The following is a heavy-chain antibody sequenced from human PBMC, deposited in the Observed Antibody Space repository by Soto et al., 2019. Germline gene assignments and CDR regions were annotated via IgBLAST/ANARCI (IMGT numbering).Heavy chain of an antibody. CDR3: AKNRHEGYDFWSGQARYYFDY. CDR1: GFTFSSYA. CDR2: ISGSGGST. Sequence: GGSLRLSCTASGFTFSSYAMSWVRQAPGKGLEWVSAISGSGGSTYYADSVKGRFTISRDNSKNTLYLQMNSLRAEDTAVYYCAKNRHEGYDFWSGQARYYFDYWGQGTLVTVSS. V-gene: IGHV3-23*01. J-gene: IGHJ4*02. D-gene: IGHD3-3*01.